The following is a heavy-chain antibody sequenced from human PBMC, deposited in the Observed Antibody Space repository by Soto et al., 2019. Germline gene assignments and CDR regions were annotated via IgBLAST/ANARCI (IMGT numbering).Heavy chain of an antibody. Sequence: PSETLSLTCAVSGDSINSDNWWSWVRQPPGKGLEWIGYIYYSGSTNYNPSLKSRVTISVDTSKNQFSLKLSSVTAADTAVYYCARRYGRYFDYWGQGTLVTVSS. CDR1: GDSINSDNW. D-gene: IGHD4-17*01. CDR3: ARRYGRYFDY. J-gene: IGHJ4*02. V-gene: IGHV4-59*08. CDR2: IYYSGST.